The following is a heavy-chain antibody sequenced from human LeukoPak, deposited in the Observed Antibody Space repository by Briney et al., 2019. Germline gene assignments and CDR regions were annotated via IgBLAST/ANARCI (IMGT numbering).Heavy chain of an antibody. CDR1: GYTFTGYY. CDR3: ARGGQWNDQPY. J-gene: IGHJ4*02. Sequence: GDSVKVSCQASGYTFTGYYIHWVRPAPGQGLEWMGRINPNSGDTTYAQNFQGRVTMTRDTSVSTVFMDLTSLRSDDTTVYYCARGGQWNDQPYWGQGTLVTVSS. D-gene: IGHD1-1*01. CDR2: INPNSGDT. V-gene: IGHV1-2*06.